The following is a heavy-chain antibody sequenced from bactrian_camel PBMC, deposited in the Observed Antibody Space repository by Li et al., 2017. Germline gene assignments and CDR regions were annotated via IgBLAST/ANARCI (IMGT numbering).Heavy chain of an antibody. CDR1: GFTLSSYR. CDR2: IINRGGTT. V-gene: IGHV3S25*01. J-gene: IGHJ4*01. Sequence: QVQLVESGGGLVQPGGSLRLSCAASGFTLSSYRTYWVRQAPGKGLEWVSIINRGGTTYYADSMKGRFTISRDNATNTVYLQMSSLKPEDTAVYYCVSLVGRPLVHQGTQVTVS. D-gene: IGHD2*01.